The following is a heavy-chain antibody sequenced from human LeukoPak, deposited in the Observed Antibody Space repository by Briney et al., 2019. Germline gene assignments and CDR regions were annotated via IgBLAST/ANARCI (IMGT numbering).Heavy chain of an antibody. D-gene: IGHD3-22*01. CDR2: IRYDGSNK. Sequence: GGSLRLSCAASGFTFSSYGMHWVRQAPGKGLEWVAFIRYDGSNKYYADSVKGRFTISRDNSKNTLYLQMNSLRAEDTAVYYCARGTHYYDSSGYYNHLDYWGQGTLVTVSS. J-gene: IGHJ4*02. V-gene: IGHV3-30*02. CDR3: ARGTHYYDSSGYYNHLDY. CDR1: GFTFSSYG.